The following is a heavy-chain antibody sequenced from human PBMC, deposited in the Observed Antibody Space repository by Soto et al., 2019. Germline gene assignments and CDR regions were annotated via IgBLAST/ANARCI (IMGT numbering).Heavy chain of an antibody. V-gene: IGHV4-61*01. CDR1: GVSVSSVSYY. CDR2: IYYTGSI. Sequence: PSETLSLTCTVSGVSVSSVSYYWSWIRQSPGKGLEWLGYIYYTGSIKYIPSFSSRVTMSVDTSKNQFSLKLISVTAADTAVYFCARSLKVLSGCFNPWGQGTLVTVSS. J-gene: IGHJ5*02. CDR3: ARSLKVLSGCFNP. D-gene: IGHD6-19*01.